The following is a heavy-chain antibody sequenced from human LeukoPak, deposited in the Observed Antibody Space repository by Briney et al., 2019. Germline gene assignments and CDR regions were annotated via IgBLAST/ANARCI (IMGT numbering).Heavy chain of an antibody. D-gene: IGHD1-20*01. CDR1: GFTFSSYS. CDR3: AKAASGNWNDVSDY. J-gene: IGHJ4*02. CDR2: ISGRGVST. V-gene: IGHV3-23*01. Sequence: GGSLRLSCTASGFTFSSYSMNWVRQAPGKGLEWVSAISGRGVSTSYADSVRGRFTISRDNSKNTLYLQMNSLRAEDTAVYYCAKAASGNWNDVSDYWGQGTLVTVSS.